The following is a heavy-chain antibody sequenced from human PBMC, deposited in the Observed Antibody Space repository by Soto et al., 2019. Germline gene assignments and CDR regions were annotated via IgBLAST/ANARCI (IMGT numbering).Heavy chain of an antibody. J-gene: IGHJ5*01. D-gene: IGHD1-26*01. CDR3: GKSRGDTWSTACFDA. V-gene: IGHV3-23*01. Sequence: EVPLLESGGGLVQPGGSLKLSCAASGFSFDTHSMSWVRQAPGKGLEWVAGISGSGYSKYHADSVRGRFTISRDNSSNTLNLQMNSLRAEDTALYYCGKSRGDTWSTACFDAWGHGTVVNVSS. CDR2: ISGSGYSK. CDR1: GFSFDTHS.